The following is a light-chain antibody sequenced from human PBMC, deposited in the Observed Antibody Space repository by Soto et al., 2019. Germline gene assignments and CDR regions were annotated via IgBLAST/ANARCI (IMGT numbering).Light chain of an antibody. V-gene: IGKV1-27*01. CDR1: LRISNY. Sequence: DIQMTQAPSSLSASGGDIVTITCRASLRISNYLAWYQQKPWKIPNLLIYAASTFQAGVPSRFSGSGSGTDFTLTISNLQPEDLAAYYCQKYNSAPLTFGGRNKVEIK. J-gene: IGKJ4*01. CDR3: QKYNSAPLT. CDR2: AAS.